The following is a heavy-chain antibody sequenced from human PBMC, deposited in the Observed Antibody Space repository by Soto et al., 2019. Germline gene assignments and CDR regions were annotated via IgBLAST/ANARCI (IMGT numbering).Heavy chain of an antibody. CDR1: GGIFSTYA. CDR2: IIPIFGTP. J-gene: IGHJ4*02. V-gene: IGHV1-69*01. CDR3: ARDRDDYGSGNYYNRIDF. Sequence: QVQLVQSGAEVTKPGSSVKVSCKASGGIFSTYAISWLRQAPGQGLEWMGGIIPIFGTPNYAQRFQARVTITADESTSTAYMELSRLRSEDTAVYYCARDRDDYGSGNYYNRIDFWGQGTLVTVSS. D-gene: IGHD3-10*01.